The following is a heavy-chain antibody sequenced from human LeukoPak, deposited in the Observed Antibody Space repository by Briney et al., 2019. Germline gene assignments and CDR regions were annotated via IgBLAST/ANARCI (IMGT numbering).Heavy chain of an antibody. Sequence: SETLSLTCTVSGGSISISSYYWGWIRQPPGKGLEWIVSIYYSGSTYYNPSLKSRVTISVDTSKNQFSLKLSSVTAADTAVYYCASRSSPEYYYYYYMDVWGKGTTVTVSS. V-gene: IGHV4-39*01. CDR1: GGSISISSYY. CDR2: IYYSGST. J-gene: IGHJ6*03. CDR3: ASRSSPEYYYYYYMDV.